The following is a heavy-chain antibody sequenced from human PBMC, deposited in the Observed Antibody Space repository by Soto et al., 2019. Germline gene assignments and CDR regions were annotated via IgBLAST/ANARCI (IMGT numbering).Heavy chain of an antibody. J-gene: IGHJ3*02. CDR2: IKQDGSEK. D-gene: IGHD2-15*01. CDR1: GFTCSSYW. V-gene: IGHV3-7*01. Sequence: GGSLRLSCAASGFTCSSYWMSWVRQAPGKGLEWVANIKQDGSEKYYVDSVKGRFTISRDNAKNSLYLQMNSLRAEDTAVYYCARDCSGGSCYDDAFDIWGQGTIVTVSS. CDR3: ARDCSGGSCYDDAFDI.